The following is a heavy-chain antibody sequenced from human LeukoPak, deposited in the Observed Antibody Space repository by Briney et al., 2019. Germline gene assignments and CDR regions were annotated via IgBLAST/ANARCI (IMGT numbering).Heavy chain of an antibody. V-gene: IGHV3-23*01. J-gene: IGHJ4*02. CDR3: AKGPARLTTVTPFDY. CDR2: VSGSGSTT. Sequence: GGSLRLSCAASGFTFSSYAVSWVRQAPGKGLEWVSAVSGSGSTTYYADSVKGRFSISRDNPKNTLYLQMNNLRAEDTAVYFCAKGPARLTTVTPFDYWGQGTLVTVSS. D-gene: IGHD4-17*01. CDR1: GFTFSSYA.